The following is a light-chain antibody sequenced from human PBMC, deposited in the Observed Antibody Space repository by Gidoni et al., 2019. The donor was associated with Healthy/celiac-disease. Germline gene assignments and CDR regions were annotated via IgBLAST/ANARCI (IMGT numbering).Light chain of an antibody. CDR2: AAS. V-gene: IGKV3-11*01. CDR3: QQHSNWPPYT. CDR1: QSVSSY. Sequence: VLTHTPATLSLSPGERATLSCRASQSVSSYLAWYQQKPGQAPRLLIYAASTRATGIPARFSGSGSGTDFTLTISSLEPEDFAVYYCQQHSNWPPYTFGQGTKLEIK. J-gene: IGKJ2*01.